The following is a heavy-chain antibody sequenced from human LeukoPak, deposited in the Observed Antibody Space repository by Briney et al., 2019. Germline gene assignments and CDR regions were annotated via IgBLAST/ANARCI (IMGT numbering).Heavy chain of an antibody. D-gene: IGHD3-10*01. J-gene: IGHJ4*02. Sequence: PGGSLRLSCAASGFTFSVYAMTWVRQAPGKGLEWVSTIRVSDGGATYYADSVQGRFTISRDNSKNTLYLQMSSLRVEDTAVYYCAKPTGTGVAKWYFDSWGQGTLVTVSS. CDR3: AKPTGTGVAKWYFDS. CDR2: IRVSDGGAT. CDR1: GFTFSVYA. V-gene: IGHV3-23*01.